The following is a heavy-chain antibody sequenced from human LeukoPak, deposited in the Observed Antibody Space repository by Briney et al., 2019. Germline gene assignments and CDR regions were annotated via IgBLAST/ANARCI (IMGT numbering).Heavy chain of an antibody. CDR3: AKAVVVPAAKRYYFDY. V-gene: IGHV3-23*01. J-gene: IGHJ4*02. D-gene: IGHD2-2*01. CDR2: ISGSGGST. CDR1: GFTFSSYA. Sequence: GGSLRLSCAASGFTFSSYAMSWVRQAPGKGLEWVSAISGSGGSTYYADSVKGRFTISRDNSKNTLYLQMNSLRAEDTAVYYCAKAVVVPAAKRYYFDYWGQGTLVTVSS.